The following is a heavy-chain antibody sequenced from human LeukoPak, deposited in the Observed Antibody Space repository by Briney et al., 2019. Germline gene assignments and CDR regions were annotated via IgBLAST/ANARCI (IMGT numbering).Heavy chain of an antibody. CDR3: ARDYSSTKYNWFDP. D-gene: IGHD6-13*01. CDR1: GGTFSSYA. Sequence: ASVKVSCKASGGTFSSYAISWVRQAPGQGLEWTGWISAYNGNTNYAQKLQGRVTMTTDTSTSTAYMELRSLRSDDTAVYYCARDYSSTKYNWFDPWGQGTLVTVSS. J-gene: IGHJ5*02. V-gene: IGHV1-18*01. CDR2: ISAYNGNT.